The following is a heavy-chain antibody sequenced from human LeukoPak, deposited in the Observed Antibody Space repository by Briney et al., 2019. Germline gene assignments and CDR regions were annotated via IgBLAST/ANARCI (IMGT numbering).Heavy chain of an antibody. V-gene: IGHV4-59*01. CDR1: GGSISGYY. CDR2: IYYSGST. Sequence: SESLSLTCTVSGGSISGYYWTWIRQPPGKGLEYIGYIYYSGSTNHNPSLKSRVTISVDTSKNQFSLKLSSVTAADTAVYYCARGRYTFDYWGQGTLVTVSS. D-gene: IGHD1-1*01. CDR3: ARGRYTFDY. J-gene: IGHJ4*02.